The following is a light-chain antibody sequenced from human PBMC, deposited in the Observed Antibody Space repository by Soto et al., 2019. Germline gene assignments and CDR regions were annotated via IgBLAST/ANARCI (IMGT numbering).Light chain of an antibody. CDR3: QQYNNWPWT. J-gene: IGKJ1*01. CDR1: QSVSSN. Sequence: EIVMTQSPATLSVSPGERGNLSCRASQSVSSNLAWYQQKPGQAPRLLIYGASTRATGIPARFSGSRSGTEFTLTISSLQSEDFAVYYCQQYNNWPWTFGQGTNVEIK. V-gene: IGKV3-15*01. CDR2: GAS.